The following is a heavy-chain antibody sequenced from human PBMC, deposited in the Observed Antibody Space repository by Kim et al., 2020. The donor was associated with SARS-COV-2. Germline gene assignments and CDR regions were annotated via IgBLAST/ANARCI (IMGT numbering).Heavy chain of an antibody. D-gene: IGHD2-15*01. J-gene: IGHJ4*02. V-gene: IGHV3-15*01. CDR2: IKSKTDGGTT. CDR3: TTDLPNDDEGNPLVVVVAALDY. CDR1: GFTFSNAW. Sequence: GGSLRLSCAASGFTFSNAWMSWVRQAPGKGLEWVGRIKSKTDGGTTDYAAPVKGRFTISRDDSKNTLYLQMNSLKTEDTAVYYCTTDLPNDDEGNPLVVVVAALDYWGQGALVTVSS.